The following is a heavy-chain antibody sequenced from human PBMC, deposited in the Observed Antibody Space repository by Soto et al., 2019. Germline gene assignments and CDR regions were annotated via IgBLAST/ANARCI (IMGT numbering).Heavy chain of an antibody. V-gene: IGHV3-21*01. CDR2: ISRSSTYF. CDR3: VRDISGPADRYWFDP. Sequence: PGGSLRLSCVPSGMTFADYNMNWVRQAPGKGLEWVSTISRSSTYFYYADSVKGRFTVSRDDAKNSLFLHMGGLTTDDSGVYFCVRDISGPADRYWFDPRGDRTLITVSS. J-gene: IGHJ5*02. D-gene: IGHD6-19*01. CDR1: GMTFADYN.